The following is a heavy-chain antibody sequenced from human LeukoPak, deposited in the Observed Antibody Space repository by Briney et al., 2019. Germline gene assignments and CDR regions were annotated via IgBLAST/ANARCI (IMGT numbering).Heavy chain of an antibody. CDR3: ARSDYGGNYKPGDY. CDR2: MNPNSGNT. Sequence: ASVKVSCKASGYTFTSYDINWVRQATGQGLEWMGWMNPNSGNTGYAQKFQGRVTITRNTSISTAYMELSSLRSEDTAVYYCARSDYGGNYKPGDYWGQGTLVTVSS. D-gene: IGHD4-23*01. J-gene: IGHJ4*02. CDR1: GYTFTSYD. V-gene: IGHV1-8*01.